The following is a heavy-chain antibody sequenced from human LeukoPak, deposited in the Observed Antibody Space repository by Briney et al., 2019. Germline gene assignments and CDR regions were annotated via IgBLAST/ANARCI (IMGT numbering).Heavy chain of an antibody. Sequence: GGSLRLSCAASGFTVSSNYMSWVRQAPGKGLEWVSVIYSGGSTYYADSVKGRFTISRDNSKNTLYLQMNSLRPEDTAVYYCARGLRSGSYYNLEAGFDYWGQGTLVTVSS. V-gene: IGHV3-53*01. D-gene: IGHD3-10*02. CDR1: GFTVSSNY. CDR2: IYSGGST. J-gene: IGHJ4*02. CDR3: ARGLRSGSYYNLEAGFDY.